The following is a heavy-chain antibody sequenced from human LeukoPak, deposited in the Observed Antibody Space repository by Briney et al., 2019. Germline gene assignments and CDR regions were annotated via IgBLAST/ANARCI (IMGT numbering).Heavy chain of an antibody. Sequence: GGSLRLSCAASGFTFSSYSMNWVRQAPGKGLEWVSSISSSSSYIYYADSVRGRFTISRDNAKNSLYLQMNSLRAEDTAVYYCARDLDVDIVAKIEGGYYFDYWGQGTLVTVSS. CDR3: ARDLDVDIVAKIEGGYYFDY. CDR2: ISSSSSYI. J-gene: IGHJ4*02. CDR1: GFTFSSYS. V-gene: IGHV3-21*01. D-gene: IGHD5-12*01.